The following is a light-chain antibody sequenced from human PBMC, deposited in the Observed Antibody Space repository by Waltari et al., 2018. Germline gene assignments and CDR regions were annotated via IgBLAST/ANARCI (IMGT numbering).Light chain of an antibody. CDR2: KVT. J-gene: IGLJ3*02. CDR1: SSDVGFYNH. V-gene: IGLV2-14*01. CDR3: TSYTRSTTWV. Sequence: QSALTQPASVSGSPGQSVTISCTGSSSDVGFYNHVSWYQQHPGKVPKLMIYKVTTRPSGVSHRFSGAKSGNTASLTISGLQAEDEADYYCTSYTRSTTWVFGGGTKLTVL.